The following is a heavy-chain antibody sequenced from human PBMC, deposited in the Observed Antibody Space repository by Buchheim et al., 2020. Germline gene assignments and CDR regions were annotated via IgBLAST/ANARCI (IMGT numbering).Heavy chain of an antibody. Sequence: EVQMVDSGGGLVQPGGSLRLSCAASGFNFGAYAMNWFRQAPGRGLEWLSSIRSGSAAIYYADSVRGRFTISRDDAKNSLYLQMDSLRDDETAVYFCATWAFYHGVDVWGQGT. CDR2: IRSGSAAI. CDR3: ATWAFYHGVDV. J-gene: IGHJ6*02. D-gene: IGHD7-27*01. V-gene: IGHV3-48*02. CDR1: GFNFGAYA.